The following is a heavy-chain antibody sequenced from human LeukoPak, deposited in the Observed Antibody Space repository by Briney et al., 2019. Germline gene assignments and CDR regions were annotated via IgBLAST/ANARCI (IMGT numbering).Heavy chain of an antibody. V-gene: IGHV3-74*01. J-gene: IGHJ6*03. CDR2: TNSDGSST. D-gene: IGHD6-13*01. CDR3: ARSAPAGFSYYSYYMDV. Sequence: GGSLRLSCAASGVTFSSYWMHWVRQAPGTGLLWVSRTNSDGSSTTYADSVKGRFTISRDNAKNTVYLQMNSLRAEDTAVYYCARSAPAGFSYYSYYMDVWGKGTTVTIPS. CDR1: GVTFSSYW.